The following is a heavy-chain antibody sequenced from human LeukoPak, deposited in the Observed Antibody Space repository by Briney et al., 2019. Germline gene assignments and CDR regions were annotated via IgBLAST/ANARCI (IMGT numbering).Heavy chain of an antibody. CDR2: IYYSGST. Sequence: PSETLSLTCTVSGGSISSGGYYWSWIRQHPGKGLEWIGYIYYSGSTYYNPSLKSRVTISVDTSKNQFSLKLSSVTAADTAVYYCARDGYSSSSGDAFDIWGQGTIVTVSS. CDR3: ARDGYSSSSGDAFDI. D-gene: IGHD6-6*01. J-gene: IGHJ3*02. CDR1: GGSISSGGYY. V-gene: IGHV4-31*03.